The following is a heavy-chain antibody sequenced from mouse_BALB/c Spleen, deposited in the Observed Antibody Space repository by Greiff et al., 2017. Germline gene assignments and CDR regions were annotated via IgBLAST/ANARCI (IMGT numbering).Heavy chain of an antibody. CDR1: GYTFTSYY. CDR3: TRRSFITTAPGFDY. J-gene: IGHJ2*01. V-gene: IGHV1S81*02. Sequence: VQLQQPGAELVKPGASVKLSCKASGYTFTSYYMYWVKQRPGQGLEWIGGINPSNGGTNFNEKFKSKATLTVDKSSSTAYMQLSSLTSEDSAVYYCTRRSFITTAPGFDYWGQGTTLTVSS. CDR2: INPSNGGT. D-gene: IGHD1-2*01.